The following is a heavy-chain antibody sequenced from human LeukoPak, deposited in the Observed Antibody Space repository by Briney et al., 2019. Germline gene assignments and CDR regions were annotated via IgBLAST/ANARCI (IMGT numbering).Heavy chain of an antibody. Sequence: GGSLRLSCAASGFTFSSYSMNWVRQASGKGLEWVSSISSSSSYIYYADSVKGRFTISRDNAKNSLYLQMNSLRAEDTAVYYCARDAKGAFDIWGQGTMVTVSS. CDR1: GFTFSSYS. CDR2: ISSSSSYI. J-gene: IGHJ3*02. CDR3: ARDAKGAFDI. V-gene: IGHV3-21*01.